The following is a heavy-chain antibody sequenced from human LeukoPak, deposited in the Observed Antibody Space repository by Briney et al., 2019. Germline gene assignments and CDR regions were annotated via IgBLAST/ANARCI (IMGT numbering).Heavy chain of an antibody. CDR2: TYYRSKWYN. Sequence: SRALSLPCAISGGRISSNSAAWTWIRQSPSRGLEWLGRTYYRSKWYNDYAVSEKSRITINPDTSKNQFSLQLNSVTPEDTAVYYCARGDYSTSSAVDAFDIWGQGTMVTVSS. CDR1: GGRISSNSAA. V-gene: IGHV6-1*01. D-gene: IGHD6-6*01. J-gene: IGHJ3*02. CDR3: ARGDYSTSSAVDAFDI.